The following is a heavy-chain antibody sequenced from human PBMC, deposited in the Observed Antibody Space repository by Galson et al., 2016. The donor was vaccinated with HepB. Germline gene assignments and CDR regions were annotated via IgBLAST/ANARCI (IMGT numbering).Heavy chain of an antibody. D-gene: IGHD4-17*01. V-gene: IGHV4-39*07. CDR1: GGSISNNNYY. Sequence: SETLSLTCTVSGGSISNNNYYWVWIRQPPGKGLELIGSIYYRGSTYYNPSLESRVTISVDMSRNQFSLKLSSVSAADTAIYYCARDRLDSGDYHWYFDLWGRGTLVTVSS. CDR2: IYYRGST. J-gene: IGHJ2*01. CDR3: ARDRLDSGDYHWYFDL.